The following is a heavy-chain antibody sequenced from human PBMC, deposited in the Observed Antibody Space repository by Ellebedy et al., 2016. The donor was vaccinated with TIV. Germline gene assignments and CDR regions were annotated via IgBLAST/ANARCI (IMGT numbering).Heavy chain of an antibody. CDR1: GFTFSSFS. J-gene: IGHJ3*02. D-gene: IGHD1-1*01. V-gene: IGHV3-48*02. CDR3: VRDLHWAFDI. Sequence: PGGSLRLSCSASGFTFSSFSMNWVRQAPGKGLDWVSYIPRDSDAMSYADSVKGRFTISRDNAKNSLYLQMNSLRDADTAVYYCVRDLHWAFDIWGQGTVVTVSS. CDR2: IPRDSDAM.